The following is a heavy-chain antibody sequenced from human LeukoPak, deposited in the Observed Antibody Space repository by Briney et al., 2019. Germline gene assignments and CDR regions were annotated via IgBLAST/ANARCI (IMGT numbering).Heavy chain of an antibody. CDR1: GFTFSRYA. Sequence: GGSLRLSCAASGFTFSRYAMSWVRQAPGKGLEWVSAISGSGGSTYYADSVKGRFTISRDNSKNTLYLQMNSLRAEDTAVYYCAKGTVTTLSGYYYYMDVWGKGTTVTVSS. V-gene: IGHV3-23*01. J-gene: IGHJ6*03. CDR3: AKGTVTTLSGYYYYMDV. CDR2: ISGSGGST. D-gene: IGHD4-11*01.